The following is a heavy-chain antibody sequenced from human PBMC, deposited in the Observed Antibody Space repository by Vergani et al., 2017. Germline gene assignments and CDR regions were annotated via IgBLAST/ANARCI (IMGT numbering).Heavy chain of an antibody. V-gene: IGHV4-4*09. CDR3: ARHEVSSGPFDP. Sequence: QVQLQESGPGLVKPSETLSLTCTVSGGSISSYYWSWTRQPPGKGLEWIGYIYTSGSTNYNPSLKSRVTISVDTSKNQFSLKLSSVTAADTAVYYCARHEVSSGPFDPWGQGTLVTVSS. J-gene: IGHJ5*02. CDR2: IYTSGST. CDR1: GGSISSYY. D-gene: IGHD6-25*01.